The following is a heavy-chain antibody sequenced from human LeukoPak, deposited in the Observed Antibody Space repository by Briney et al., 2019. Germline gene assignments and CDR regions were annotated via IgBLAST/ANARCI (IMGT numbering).Heavy chain of an antibody. CDR2: ISWNSGSI. V-gene: IGHV3-9*01. J-gene: IGHJ4*02. CDR1: GFTFDDYA. Sequence: QHWGALRLSCAASGFTFDDYAMHWVRQAPGKGLEWVSGISWNSGSIGYADSVKGRFTISRDNAKNSLYLQMNSLRAEDTALYYCAKGLMVYDSSGHRGSFDYWGRGTLVTVSS. D-gene: IGHD3-22*01. CDR3: AKGLMVYDSSGHRGSFDY.